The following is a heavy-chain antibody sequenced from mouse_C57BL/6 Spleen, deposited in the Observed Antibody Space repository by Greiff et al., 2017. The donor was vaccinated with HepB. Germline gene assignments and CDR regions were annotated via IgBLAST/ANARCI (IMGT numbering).Heavy chain of an antibody. CDR1: GYAFSSSW. J-gene: IGHJ2*01. V-gene: IGHV1-82*01. CDR3: ANDYDGAYYFDY. Sequence: QVQLQQSGPELVKPGASVKISCKASGYAFSSSWMNWVKQRPGQGLEWIGRIYPGDGDTNYNGKFKGKATLTADKSSSTAYMQLSSLTSEDSAVYFCANDYDGAYYFDYWGQGTTLTVSS. D-gene: IGHD2-4*01. CDR2: IYPGDGDT.